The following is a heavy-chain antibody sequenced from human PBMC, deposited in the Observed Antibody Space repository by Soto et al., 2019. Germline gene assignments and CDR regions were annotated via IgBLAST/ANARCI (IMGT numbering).Heavy chain of an antibody. CDR1: GFSLSNARMG. J-gene: IGHJ6*02. D-gene: IGHD5-18*01. CDR3: ARIRGKLQLWFSLGSSDGMDV. Sequence: QVTLKESGPVLVKPTETLTLTCTVSGFSLSNARMGVSSIRQPPGKPLEWLAHIFSNDEKSYSTSLNSRLNISKDTSKSQVVLTLTNMDPVDTATYYCARIRGKLQLWFSLGSSDGMDVWGQGTTVTVSS. CDR2: IFSNDEK. V-gene: IGHV2-26*01.